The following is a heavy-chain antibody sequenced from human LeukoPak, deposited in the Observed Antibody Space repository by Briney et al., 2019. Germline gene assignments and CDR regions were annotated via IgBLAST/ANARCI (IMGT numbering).Heavy chain of an antibody. Sequence: SETLSLTCTVSGGSISSYYWSWIRPPPGRGLEWIGYIYSSGSTNYNPSLKSRVTISVDTSKNQFSLKLSSVTAADTAVYYCARYRGDYYYYGMDVWGQGTTVTVSS. CDR2: IYSSGST. V-gene: IGHV4-59*01. D-gene: IGHD3-10*01. J-gene: IGHJ6*02. CDR3: ARYRGDYYYYGMDV. CDR1: GGSISSYY.